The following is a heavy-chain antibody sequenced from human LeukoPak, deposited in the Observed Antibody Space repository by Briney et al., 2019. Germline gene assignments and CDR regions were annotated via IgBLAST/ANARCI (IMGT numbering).Heavy chain of an antibody. J-gene: IGHJ4*02. CDR3: AKVRGTYSSGYFFDY. Sequence: AGESLRLSCAASGFTFDNYAMHWVRQAPGKGLEWLSIISWNSGYIGYADSVKGRFTISRDNAKKSLDLQMNSLRAEDTAFYYCAKVRGTYSSGYFFDYWGQGTLVTVSS. CDR1: GFTFDNYA. CDR2: ISWNSGYI. D-gene: IGHD6-19*01. V-gene: IGHV3-9*01.